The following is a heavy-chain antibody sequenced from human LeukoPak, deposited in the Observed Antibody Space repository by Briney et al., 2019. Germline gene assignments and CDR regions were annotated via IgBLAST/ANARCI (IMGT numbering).Heavy chain of an antibody. J-gene: IGHJ4*02. D-gene: IGHD6-6*01. CDR2: INAGNGNT. V-gene: IGHV1-3*01. Sequence: ASVKVSCKASGYTFTSYAMHWVRQAPGQRLEWMGWINAGNGNTKYSQKFQGRVTITRDTSASTAYMELSSLRSEDTAVYYCARSPFGPIAALENDYWGQGTLVTVSS. CDR3: ARSPFGPIAALENDY. CDR1: GYTFTSYA.